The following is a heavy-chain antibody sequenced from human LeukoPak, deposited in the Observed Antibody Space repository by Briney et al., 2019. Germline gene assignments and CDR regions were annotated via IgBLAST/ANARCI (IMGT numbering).Heavy chain of an antibody. CDR2: ISGSGDNT. V-gene: IGHV3-23*01. J-gene: IGHJ4*02. D-gene: IGHD3-22*01. Sequence: GGSLRLSCAVSGFTLGSHAMSWVRQAPGKGLEWVSGISGSGDNTYYAGSVKGRFTISRDNSKNTLYVQVNSLGTEDTAAYYCAKGSYYDSSGSFYFDYWGQGTLVTVSS. CDR1: GFTLGSHA. CDR3: AKGSYYDSSGSFYFDY.